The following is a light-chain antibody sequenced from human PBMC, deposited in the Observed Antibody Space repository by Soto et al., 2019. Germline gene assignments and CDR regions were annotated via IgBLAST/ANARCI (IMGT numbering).Light chain of an antibody. CDR1: SSNIGAGYD. Sequence: QSVLTQPPSVSGAPGQRVTISCTGSSSNIGAGYDVHWYQQRPGTAPKLLIYGNKNRPSGVPDRFSGSKSGTSASLAITGLQAEDEADYYCQTWHTGGVFGGGTKLTVL. CDR2: GNK. V-gene: IGLV1-40*01. CDR3: QTWHTGGV. J-gene: IGLJ3*02.